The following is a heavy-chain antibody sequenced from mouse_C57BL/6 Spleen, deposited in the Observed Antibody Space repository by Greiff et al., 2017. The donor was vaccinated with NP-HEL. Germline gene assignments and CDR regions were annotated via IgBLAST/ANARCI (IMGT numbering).Heavy chain of an antibody. D-gene: IGHD1-1*01. CDR2: FYPGSGSI. CDR1: GYTFTEYT. CDR3: ARHENHYYGSSYWVAY. V-gene: IGHV1-62-2*01. Sequence: QVQLQQSGAELVKPGASVKLSCKASGYTFTEYTIHWVKQRSGQGLEWIGWFYPGSGSIKYNEKFKDKATLTADKSSSTVYMELSRLTSEDSAVFFGARHENHYYGSSYWVAYWGQGTLVTVSA. J-gene: IGHJ3*01.